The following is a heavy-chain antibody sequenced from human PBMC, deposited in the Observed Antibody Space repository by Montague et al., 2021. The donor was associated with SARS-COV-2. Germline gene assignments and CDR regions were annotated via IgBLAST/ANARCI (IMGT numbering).Heavy chain of an antibody. V-gene: IGHV3-23*03. CDR3: AKDRKDYRTGLTLWGFDY. CDR2: FYGGGGGA. J-gene: IGHJ4*02. Sequence: SLRLSCAATGFSFSDYAMNWVRQAPGKGLEWVSVFYGGGGGARYADSVEGRFTISRDDSKSTLYLQMNSLRAEDTAVYYCAKDRKDYRTGLTLWGFDYWGQGTLVTVSS. CDR1: GFSFSDYA. D-gene: IGHD3/OR15-3a*01.